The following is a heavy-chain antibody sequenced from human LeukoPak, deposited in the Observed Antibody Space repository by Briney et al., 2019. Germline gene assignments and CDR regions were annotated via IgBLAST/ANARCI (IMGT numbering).Heavy chain of an antibody. J-gene: IGHJ2*01. CDR3: AGGDRNGWYFDL. D-gene: IGHD2-15*01. CDR1: GFTFDEHG. CDR2: INWNGGST. Sequence: GGSLRLSCAGSGFTFDEHGMSWVRQAPGKGLEWVSGINWNGGSTGYGDSVKGRFTISRDNAEKSLFLQMNSLRAEDTALYYCAGGDRNGWYFDLWGRGTLVTVSS. V-gene: IGHV3-20*04.